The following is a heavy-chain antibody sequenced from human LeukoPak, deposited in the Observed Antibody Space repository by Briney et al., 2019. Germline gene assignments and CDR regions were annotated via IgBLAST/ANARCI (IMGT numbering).Heavy chain of an antibody. CDR3: ARDYRIRSYDSSGYYYP. D-gene: IGHD3-22*01. V-gene: IGHV3-21*01. CDR1: GFTFSSYS. J-gene: IGHJ5*02. Sequence: GGSLRLSCAASGFTFSSYSMNWVRQAPGKGLEWVSSISSSSSYIYYADSVKGRFTISRDNAKNSLYLQMNSLRAEDTAVYYCARDYRIRSYDSSGYYYPWGQGTLVTVSS. CDR2: ISSSSSYI.